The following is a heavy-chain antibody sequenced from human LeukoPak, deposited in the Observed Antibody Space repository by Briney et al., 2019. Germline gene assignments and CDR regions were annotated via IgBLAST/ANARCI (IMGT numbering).Heavy chain of an antibody. J-gene: IGHJ5*02. CDR1: SGTISGHY. CDR2: IYTSGIT. D-gene: IGHD1-14*01. CDR3: ARQAQDGTDNYFDP. V-gene: IGHV4-4*09. Sequence: SETLSLTCTVSSGTISGHYWSWIRQSPGRGLEWIGNIYTSGITKYNPSLNSRVTISIDTSKNRFSLKVTSMTAADTAIYYCARQAQDGTDNYFDPWGRGILVTVSS.